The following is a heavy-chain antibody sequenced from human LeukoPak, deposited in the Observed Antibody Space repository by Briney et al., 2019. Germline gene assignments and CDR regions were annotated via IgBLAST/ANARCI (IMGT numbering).Heavy chain of an antibody. J-gene: IGHJ4*02. CDR3: AKRRESGIGSLYYFDS. D-gene: IGHD1-14*01. Sequence: PGGSLRLSCVVSGFTFSSYSMSWVRQAPGQGLEWVSAISRSGDSTYYRDSVKGRFTISRDNSKNTLYLHMNSLTAEDTGLYYCAKRRESGIGSLYYFDSWGQGTLVTVCS. CDR2: ISRSGDST. V-gene: IGHV3-23*01. CDR1: GFTFSSYS.